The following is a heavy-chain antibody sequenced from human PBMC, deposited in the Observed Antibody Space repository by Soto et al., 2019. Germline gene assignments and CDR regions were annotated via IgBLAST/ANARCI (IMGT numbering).Heavy chain of an antibody. CDR3: ARDRSTYGGGGTGEVKENWFDP. V-gene: IGHV4-59*01. D-gene: IGHD2-8*01. CDR2: AYYSGST. Sequence: SETLSLTCSVSGGSISHYYWSWIRQSPGKGLEWIRYAYYSGSTDYNPSLKSRVTMAVDTSKNQVSLKLNSVTTADTAVYYCARDRSTYGGGGTGEVKENWFDPWGPGTLVTVSS. CDR1: GGSISHYY. J-gene: IGHJ5*02.